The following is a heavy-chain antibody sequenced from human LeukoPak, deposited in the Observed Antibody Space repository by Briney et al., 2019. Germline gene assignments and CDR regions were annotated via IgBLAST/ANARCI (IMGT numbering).Heavy chain of an antibody. D-gene: IGHD6-6*01. Sequence: AGGSLRLSCAASGFTVSSNYMSWVRQAPGKGLEWVSVIYSGGSTYYADSVKGRFTISRANSKNTLYLQMNSLRAEDTAVYYCARIFSSYADYWGQGTLVTVSS. CDR1: GFTVSSNY. V-gene: IGHV3-53*01. J-gene: IGHJ4*02. CDR3: ARIFSSYADY. CDR2: IYSGGST.